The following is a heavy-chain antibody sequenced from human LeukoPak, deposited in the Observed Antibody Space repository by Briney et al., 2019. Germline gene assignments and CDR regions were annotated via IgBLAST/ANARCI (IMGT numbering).Heavy chain of an antibody. J-gene: IGHJ4*02. CDR2: LSSGSHTI. D-gene: IGHD5-18*01. Sequence: PGGSLRLSCTASGFTFSSYSLNWVRQAPGKGLEWVSYLSSGSHTIYYADSVKGRFTISRDNAKNSPYLQMNSLRAEDTAVYYCARATQLWFVDFWGQGTLVTVSS. CDR3: ARATQLWFVDF. CDR1: GFTFSSYS. V-gene: IGHV3-48*01.